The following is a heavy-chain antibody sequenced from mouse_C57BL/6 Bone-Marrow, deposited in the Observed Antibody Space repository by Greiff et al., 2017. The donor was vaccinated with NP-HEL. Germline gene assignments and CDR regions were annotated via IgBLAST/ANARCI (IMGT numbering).Heavy chain of an antibody. CDR2: IRSGGSYT. CDR1: GFTFSSYG. Sequence: EVMLVESGGDLVKPGGSLKLSCAASGFTFSSYGMSWVRQTPDKRLEWVATIRSGGSYTYYPDSVKGRFTISRDNAKNTLYLQMSSLKSEDTAMYYCARHSGPYYAMDYWGQGTSVTVSS. J-gene: IGHJ4*01. V-gene: IGHV5-6*01. CDR3: ARHSGPYYAMDY.